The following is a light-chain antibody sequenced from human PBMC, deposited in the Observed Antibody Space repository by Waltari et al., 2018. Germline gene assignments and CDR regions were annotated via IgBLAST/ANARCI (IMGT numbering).Light chain of an antibody. CDR2: DAS. CDR1: QSVSSW. J-gene: IGKJ1*01. V-gene: IGKV1-5*01. Sequence: DIQMTQSPSTLSASVGAIVTITCRASQSVSSWLAWYRQKPGEAPKLLIYDASSLGSGVPSRFSGSGSGTEFTLTISSLQSDDFATYYCQQYRGLWTFGQGTRVEVK. CDR3: QQYRGLWT.